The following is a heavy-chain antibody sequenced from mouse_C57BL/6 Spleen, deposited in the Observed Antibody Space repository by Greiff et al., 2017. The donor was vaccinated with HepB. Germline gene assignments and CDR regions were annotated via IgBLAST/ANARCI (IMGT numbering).Heavy chain of an antibody. D-gene: IGHD1-1*01. V-gene: IGHV1-50*01. CDR2: IDPSDSYT. J-gene: IGHJ3*01. CDR3: ARSPRYGAY. CDR1: GYTFTSYW. Sequence: QVQLQQPGAELVKPGASVKLSCKASGYTFTSYWMQWVKQRPGQGLEWIGEIDPSDSYTNYNQKFKGKATLTVDTSSSTAYMQLSSLTSEDSAVYYCARSPRYGAYWGQGTLVTVSA.